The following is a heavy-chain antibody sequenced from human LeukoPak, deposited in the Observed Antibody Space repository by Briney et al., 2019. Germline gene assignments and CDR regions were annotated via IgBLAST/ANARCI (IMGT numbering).Heavy chain of an antibody. D-gene: IGHD3-10*01. V-gene: IGHV3-7*04. CDR1: GFTFSSYW. CDR3: ARDLWGGSGSGFDY. Sequence: GGSLRLSCAASGFTFSSYWMTWVRQAPGKGLEWVASIKQDGSDKYYVDSVKGRFTISRDNAKNSLYLQMHSLRAEDTAVYYCARDLWGGSGSGFDYWGQGTLVTVSS. J-gene: IGHJ4*02. CDR2: IKQDGSDK.